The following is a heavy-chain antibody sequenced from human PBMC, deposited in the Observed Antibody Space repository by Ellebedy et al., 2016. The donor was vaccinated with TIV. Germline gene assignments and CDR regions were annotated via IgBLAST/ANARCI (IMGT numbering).Heavy chain of an antibody. CDR2: LTADGRST. V-gene: IGHV3-23*01. CDR3: AKDQASSPAADYYYGLDV. Sequence: GESLKISXAASGFSLSNSFMSWIRQAPGKGLEWVSTLTADGRSTYFADSVKGRFTISRDNSKNAVYLQMNSLRSEDTAVYYCAKDQASSPAADYYYGLDVWGQGTTVTVSS. CDR1: GFSLSNSF. D-gene: IGHD2-2*01. J-gene: IGHJ6*02.